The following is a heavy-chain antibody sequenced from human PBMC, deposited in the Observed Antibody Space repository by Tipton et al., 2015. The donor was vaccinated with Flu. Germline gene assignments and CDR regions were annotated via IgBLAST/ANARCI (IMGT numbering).Heavy chain of an antibody. CDR1: GGSFSGYY. D-gene: IGHD3-3*01. J-gene: IGHJ2*01. V-gene: IGHV4-34*01. Sequence: LRLSCAVYGGSFSGYYWGWIRQPPGKGLEWIGSIYYSGSTYYNPSLKSRVTISVDTSKNQFSLKLSSVTAADTAVYYCARVAPVGIFGVVPPYWYFDLWGRGTLVTVSS. CDR2: IYYSGST. CDR3: ARVAPVGIFGVVPPYWYFDL.